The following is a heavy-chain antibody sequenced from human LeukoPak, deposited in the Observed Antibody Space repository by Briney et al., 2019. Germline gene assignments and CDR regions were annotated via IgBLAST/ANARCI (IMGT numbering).Heavy chain of an antibody. J-gene: IGHJ4*02. CDR1: GFSLSTSGVG. D-gene: IGHD3-10*01. V-gene: IGHV2-5*02. CDR3: ARVVRGVHFDY. CDR2: IYWDDDK. Sequence: SGPTLVKPTQTLTLTCTFSGFSLSTSGVGVGWIRQPPVKALEWLALIYWDDDKRYSPSLKSRLTITKDTSKNQVVLTMTNMDPVDTATYYCARVVRGVHFDYWGQGTLVTVSS.